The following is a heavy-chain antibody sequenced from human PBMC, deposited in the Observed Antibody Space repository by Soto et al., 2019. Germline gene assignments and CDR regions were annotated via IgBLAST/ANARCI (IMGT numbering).Heavy chain of an antibody. CDR3: AREGLGGSYFYAGANYYYYYGMDV. CDR2: INAGNGNT. V-gene: IGHV1-3*01. D-gene: IGHD1-26*01. Sequence: VASVKVSCKASGYTFTSYAMHWVRQAPGQRLEWMGWINAGNGNTKYSQKFQGRVTITTDKSASTAYMELSSLRSEDTAVYYCAREGLGGSYFYAGANYYYYYGMDVWGQGTTVTVSS. J-gene: IGHJ6*02. CDR1: GYTFTSYA.